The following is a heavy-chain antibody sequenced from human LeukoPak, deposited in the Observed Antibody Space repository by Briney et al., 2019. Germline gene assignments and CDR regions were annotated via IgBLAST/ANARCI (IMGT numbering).Heavy chain of an antibody. V-gene: IGHV4-4*07. Sequence: SETLSLTCTVSGGSITNYYWSWIRQPAGKGLEWIGRIYTGGSASYNPSLKGRVTMSTDTSKNQVSLKLTSVTAADTAVYYCTREPLPWGQGTLVTVSS. J-gene: IGHJ4*02. CDR3: TREPLP. CDR2: IYTGGSA. CDR1: GGSITNYY.